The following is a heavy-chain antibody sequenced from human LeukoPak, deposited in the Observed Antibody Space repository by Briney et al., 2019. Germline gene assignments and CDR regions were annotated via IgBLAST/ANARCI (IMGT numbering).Heavy chain of an antibody. V-gene: IGHV4-59*01. CDR2: IYYSGGT. J-gene: IGHJ4*02. D-gene: IGHD3-3*01. Sequence: PSETLSLTCTVSGGSISSYYWSWIRQPPGKGLEWIGYIYYSGGTNYNPSLKSRVTISVDTSKNQFSLKLSSVTAADTAVYYCARALARYDFDYWGQGTLVTVSS. CDR3: ARALARYDFDY. CDR1: GGSISSYY.